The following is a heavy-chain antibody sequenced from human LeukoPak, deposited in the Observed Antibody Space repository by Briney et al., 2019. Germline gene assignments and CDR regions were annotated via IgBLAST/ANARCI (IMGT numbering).Heavy chain of an antibody. V-gene: IGHV4-59*12. CDR1: GGSISSYF. D-gene: IGHD3-9*01. Sequence: SETLSLTCTVSGGSISSYFWSWIRQPPGKGLEWIGYIYYSGSTNYNPSLKSRVTMSVDTSKNQFSLKLSSVTAADTAVYYCAGSGRILTGSNPMDYWGQGTLVTVSS. CDR2: IYYSGST. CDR3: AGSGRILTGSNPMDY. J-gene: IGHJ4*02.